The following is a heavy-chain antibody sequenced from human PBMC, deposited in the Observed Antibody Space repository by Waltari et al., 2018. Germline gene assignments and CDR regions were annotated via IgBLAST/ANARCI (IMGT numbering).Heavy chain of an antibody. CDR3: ARDITYYDNSGRTYFDY. Sequence: QVQLQESGPGLVKPSETLSLTCAVSGYSITSGSYWGWIRQPPGKGLEWIGNVYHTGTTYYIPSLKSRLTISVTTTKNQLSLRLRSVAATDTALYFCARDITYYDNSGRTYFDYWDRGILVTVSS. V-gene: IGHV4-38-2*02. CDR2: VYHTGTT. J-gene: IGHJ4*02. D-gene: IGHD3-22*01. CDR1: GYSITSGSY.